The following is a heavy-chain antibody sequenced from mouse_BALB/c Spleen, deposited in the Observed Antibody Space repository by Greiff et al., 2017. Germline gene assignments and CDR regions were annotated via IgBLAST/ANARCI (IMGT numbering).Heavy chain of an antibody. Sequence: EVKLVESGGGLVKPGGSLKLSCAASGFTFSSYTMSWVRQTPEKRLEWVATISSGGSYTYYPDSVKGRFTISRDNAKNTLYLQMSSLKSEDTAMYYCTRDDYDYYAMDYWGQGTSVTVSS. J-gene: IGHJ4*01. CDR1: GFTFSSYT. CDR2: ISSGGSYT. CDR3: TRDDYDYYAMDY. D-gene: IGHD2-4*01. V-gene: IGHV5-6-4*01.